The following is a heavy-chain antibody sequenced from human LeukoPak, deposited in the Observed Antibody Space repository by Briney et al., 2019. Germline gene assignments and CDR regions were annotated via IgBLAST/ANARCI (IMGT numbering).Heavy chain of an antibody. D-gene: IGHD6-6*01. Sequence: ASVTVSFKASGYTFPIYFMHWVRQATGQGLEWMGIINPTGGSTTYAQKFQGRVTMTRDTSTSTVYMELSSLRSDDTAVYYCARTAARRFDYWGQGTLVTVSS. CDR2: INPTGGST. CDR1: GYTFPIYF. J-gene: IGHJ4*02. CDR3: ARTAARRFDY. V-gene: IGHV1-46*01.